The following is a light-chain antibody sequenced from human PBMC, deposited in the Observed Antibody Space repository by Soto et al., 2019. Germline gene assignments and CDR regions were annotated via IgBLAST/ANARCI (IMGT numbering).Light chain of an antibody. CDR2: GTS. Sequence: EIVLTQSPGTLSLSPGERATLSCRASQSVSSSYLAWYQQKPGQAPRLLIYGTSARATRIPDRFSGSGSGTDFTLTISRLEPEDFAVFYCQQYGSSPPFTFGPGTKVDI. J-gene: IGKJ3*01. CDR3: QQYGSSPPFT. V-gene: IGKV3-20*01. CDR1: QSVSSSY.